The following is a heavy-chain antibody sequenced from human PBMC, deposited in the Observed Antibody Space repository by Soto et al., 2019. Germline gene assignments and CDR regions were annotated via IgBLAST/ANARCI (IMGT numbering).Heavy chain of an antibody. J-gene: IGHJ4*02. V-gene: IGHV1-69*12. CDR1: GGTFSRHT. D-gene: IGHD4-17*01. CDR2: IIPVFGST. Sequence: QVQLVQSGAEVKKPGSSVKVSCKSSGGTFSRHTVSWVRQAPGQGLEWMGGIIPVFGSTNYAQKLRGRVTITADASTATAYMELSSLRSDDTAVSYCAVTTGTSISGPPGWGQGTLVTVSS. CDR3: AVTTGTSISGPPG.